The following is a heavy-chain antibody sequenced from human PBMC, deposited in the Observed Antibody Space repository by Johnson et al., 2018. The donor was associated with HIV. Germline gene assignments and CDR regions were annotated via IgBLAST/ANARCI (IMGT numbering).Heavy chain of an antibody. J-gene: IGHJ3*02. CDR2: IKSKTDGGTA. D-gene: IGHD1-26*01. CDR1: GFIFRNAW. Sequence: VQLVESGGGLVKPGGSLRLSCTASGFIFRNAWMSWVRQAPGTGLEWVGRIKSKTDGGTADYAAPVKGRFTISSDDSRNTLYLQMHSLKTEDTAVYYCARDPGPQWELEATDAFDIWGQGTMVTVSS. CDR3: ARDPGPQWELEATDAFDI. V-gene: IGHV3-15*01.